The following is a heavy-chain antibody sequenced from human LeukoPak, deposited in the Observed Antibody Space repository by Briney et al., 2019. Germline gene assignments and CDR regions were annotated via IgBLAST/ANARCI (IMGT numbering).Heavy chain of an antibody. J-gene: IGHJ4*02. V-gene: IGHV3-33*01. CDR2: IWYDGSNK. Sequence: GGSLRLSCAASGFSFSAYGMHWVRQAPGKGLDWVAVIWYDGSNKDYADSVKGRFSISRDNSKNTLYLQMNSLRAEDTAVYYCARGGFSGATPDYWGQGTLVTVSS. D-gene: IGHD2-15*01. CDR3: ARGGFSGATPDY. CDR1: GFSFSAYG.